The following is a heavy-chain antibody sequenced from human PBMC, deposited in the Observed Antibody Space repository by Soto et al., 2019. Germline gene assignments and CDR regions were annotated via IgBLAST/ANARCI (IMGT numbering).Heavy chain of an antibody. V-gene: IGHV4-59*01. J-gene: IGHJ4*02. CDR1: GGSISSYY. D-gene: IGHD2-15*01. CDR2: IYYSGST. Sequence: QVQLQESGPGLVKPSETLSLTCTVSGGSISSYYWSWIRQPPGKGLEWIGYIYYSGSTNYNPSLKSRVTISVDTSKNQFSLKLSSVTAADTAVYYCARGGYCSGGSCSDSEFVYWGQGTLVTVSS. CDR3: ARGGYCSGGSCSDSEFVY.